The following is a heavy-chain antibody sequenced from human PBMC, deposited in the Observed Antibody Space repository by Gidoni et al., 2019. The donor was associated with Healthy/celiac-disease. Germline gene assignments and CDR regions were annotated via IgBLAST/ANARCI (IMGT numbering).Heavy chain of an antibody. D-gene: IGHD2-8*02. J-gene: IGHJ5*02. Sequence: QLQLQESGPGLVKPSETMYLTCTVSGGSISSSSYYWGWIRQPPGKGLEWIGSIYYSGRTYYNPSLKSRVTISVDTSKNQFSLKLSSVTAADTAVYYCARLYCTGGVFHNWFDPWGQGTLVTVSS. CDR3: ARLYCTGGVFHNWFDP. V-gene: IGHV4-39*01. CDR1: GGSISSSSYY. CDR2: IYYSGRT.